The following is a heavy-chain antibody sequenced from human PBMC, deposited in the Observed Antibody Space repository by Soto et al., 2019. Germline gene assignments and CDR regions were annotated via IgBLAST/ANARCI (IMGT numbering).Heavy chain of an antibody. CDR1: GYSLTSYW. Sequence: PGESLKISCKGSGYSLTSYWIGWVRQMPGKGLEWMGIIYPGDSDTRYSPSFQGQVTISADKSISTAYLQWSSLKASDTAMYYCARHGSSWDYYYYGMDVWGQGTTVTVPS. J-gene: IGHJ6*02. D-gene: IGHD6-13*01. CDR3: ARHGSSWDYYYYGMDV. V-gene: IGHV5-51*01. CDR2: IYPGDSDT.